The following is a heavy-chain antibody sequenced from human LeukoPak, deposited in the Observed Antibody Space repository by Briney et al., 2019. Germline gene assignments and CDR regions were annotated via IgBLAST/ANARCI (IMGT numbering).Heavy chain of an antibody. V-gene: IGHV3-21*01. D-gene: IGHD3-3*01. CDR3: ARGGTLGIFGVVLRMDV. J-gene: IGHJ6*04. Sequence: GGSLRLSCAASGFTFSNYNMNWVRQAPGKGLEWVSSISSSSSYIYYADSVKGRFTISRDNAKKSLYLQMNSLRAEDTAVYYCARGGTLGIFGVVLRMDVWGKGTTVTVSS. CDR1: GFTFSNYN. CDR2: ISSSSSYI.